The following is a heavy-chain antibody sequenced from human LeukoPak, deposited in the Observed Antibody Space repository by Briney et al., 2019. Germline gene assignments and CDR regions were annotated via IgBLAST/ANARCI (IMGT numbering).Heavy chain of an antibody. J-gene: IGHJ4*02. D-gene: IGHD1-26*01. CDR1: GGSFSGYY. Sequence: SETLSLTCAVYGGSFSGYYWSWIRQPPGKGLEWIGEINHSGSTNYNPSLKSRVTISVDTSKNQFPLKLSSVTAADTAVYYCARGRLDGSIKKLLSPYYFDYWGQGTLVTVSS. CDR2: INHSGST. V-gene: IGHV4-34*01. CDR3: ARGRLDGSIKKLLSPYYFDY.